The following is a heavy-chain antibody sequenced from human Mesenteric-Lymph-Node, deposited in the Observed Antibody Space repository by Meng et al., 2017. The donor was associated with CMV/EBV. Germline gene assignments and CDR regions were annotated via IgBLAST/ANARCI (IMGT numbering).Heavy chain of an antibody. D-gene: IGHD5/OR15-5a*01. V-gene: IGHV3-48*03. CDR3: ARGRGLSTSPWDY. Sequence: GESLKISCAASTFSFSSYEMNWVRQAPGKGLEWVSYMSTSGSTKYYAESVKGRFTISRDNAKNTLYLQMNSLRAEDTAVYYCARGRGLSTSPWDYWGQGTLVTVSS. J-gene: IGHJ4*02. CDR2: MSTSGSTK. CDR1: TFSFSSYE.